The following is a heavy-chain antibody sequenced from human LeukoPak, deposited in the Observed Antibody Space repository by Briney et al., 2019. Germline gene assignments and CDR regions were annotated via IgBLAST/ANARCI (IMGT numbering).Heavy chain of an antibody. CDR1: GGTFSSYA. D-gene: IGHD3-22*01. Sequence: ASVKVSRKASGGTFSSYAISWVRQAPGQGLEWMGGIIPIFGTANYAQKFQGRVTITADESTSTAYMELSSLRSEDTAVYYCARDHHTLYDSSGYYNFDYWGQGTLVTVSS. CDR2: IIPIFGTA. J-gene: IGHJ4*02. CDR3: ARDHHTLYDSSGYYNFDY. V-gene: IGHV1-69*13.